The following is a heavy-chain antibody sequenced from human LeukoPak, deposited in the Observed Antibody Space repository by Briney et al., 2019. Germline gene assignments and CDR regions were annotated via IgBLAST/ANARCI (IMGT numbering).Heavy chain of an antibody. CDR1: GGSISSYY. D-gene: IGHD1-26*01. J-gene: IGHJ6*03. CDR2: IYTSGTT. CDR3: ARDLRKVGATDFYYCYMDV. V-gene: IGHV4-4*07. Sequence: SETLSLTCTVSGGSISSYYWSWIRQPAGKGLEWIGRIYTSGTTDYNPSLKSRVTMSVDTSKNQLSLKLSSVTAADTALYYCARDLRKVGATDFYYCYMDVWGKGTTVTISS.